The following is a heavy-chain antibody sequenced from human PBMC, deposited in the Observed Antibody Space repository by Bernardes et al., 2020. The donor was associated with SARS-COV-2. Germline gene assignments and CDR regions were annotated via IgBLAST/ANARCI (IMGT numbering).Heavy chain of an antibody. CDR2: IYTSGST. D-gene: IGHD6-13*01. Sequence: SETLSLTCTVSGGSISSGSYYWSWIRQPAGKGLEWNGRIYTSGSTNYNPSLKSRVTLSVDTSKNQFSLKLSSVTAADTAVYYCAREVAAAGRPYCYYGMDVWGQGTTVTVSS. J-gene: IGHJ6*02. V-gene: IGHV4-61*02. CDR3: AREVAAAGRPYCYYGMDV. CDR1: GGSISSGSYY.